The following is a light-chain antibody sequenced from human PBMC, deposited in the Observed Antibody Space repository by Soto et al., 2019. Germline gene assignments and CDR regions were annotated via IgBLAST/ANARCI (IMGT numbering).Light chain of an antibody. Sequence: EIVLTQSPGTLSLSTGDRATLFRRDSQSVSNNYLAWYEQKPGQAPRLLIYGASNRATGIPDRFSGSGSGTDFTLTISRLEPEDFAVYYCQQYGSSGTFGKGTKVDIK. V-gene: IGKV3-20*01. CDR1: QSVSNNY. CDR2: GAS. CDR3: QQYGSSGT. J-gene: IGKJ1*01.